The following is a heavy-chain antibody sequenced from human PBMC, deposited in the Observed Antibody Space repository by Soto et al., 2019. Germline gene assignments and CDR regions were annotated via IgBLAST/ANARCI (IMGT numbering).Heavy chain of an antibody. CDR3: SRGTSIPASGDY. CDR1: GYTFTNYG. CDR2: VSAYKGER. V-gene: IGHV1-18*01. D-gene: IGHD6-6*01. J-gene: IGHJ4*01. Sequence: QVQLVQSGAEVKKPGASVKVSCKASGYTFTNYGINGVRQAPGQGLEWLGWVSAYKGERRYAQRVQARVIMTTDTSTTTAYMELRSLRSDDTAVYYCSRGTSIPASGDYWGQGTLVTVSS.